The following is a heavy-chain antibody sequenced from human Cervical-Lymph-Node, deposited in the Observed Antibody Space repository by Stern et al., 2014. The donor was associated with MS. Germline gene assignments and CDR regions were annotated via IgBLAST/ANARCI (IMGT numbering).Heavy chain of an antibody. CDR1: GFTFSSYG. J-gene: IGHJ4*02. CDR3: AKDLPYYYDSSGFGGGSN. V-gene: IGHV3-30*18. D-gene: IGHD3-22*01. CDR2: ISYDGSNK. Sequence: QVQLVQSGGGVVQPGRSLRLSCAASGFTFSSYGMHWVRQAPGKGLEWVAVISYDGSNKYYADSVKGRFTISRDNSKNTLYLQMNSLRAEDTAVYYCAKDLPYYYDSSGFGGGSNWGQGTLVTVSS.